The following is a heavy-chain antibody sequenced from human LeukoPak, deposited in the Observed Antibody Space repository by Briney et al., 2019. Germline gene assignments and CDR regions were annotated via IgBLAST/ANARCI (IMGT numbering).Heavy chain of an antibody. CDR1: GFTFSTYA. V-gene: IGHV3-64D*09. CDR3: VKALGQWLVYYFDY. D-gene: IGHD6-19*01. Sequence: QPGGSLRLSCSASGFTFSTYAMHWVRQAPGKGLEYVSAISNNGGSTYYADSVKGRFTISRDNSKNTLYLQMSSLRTEDTAVYYCVKALGQWLVYYFDYWGQGTLVTVSS. J-gene: IGHJ4*02. CDR2: ISNNGGST.